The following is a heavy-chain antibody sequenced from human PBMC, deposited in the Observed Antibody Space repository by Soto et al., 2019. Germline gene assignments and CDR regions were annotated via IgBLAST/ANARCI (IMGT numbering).Heavy chain of an antibody. CDR3: ASSYCISTSCPPYYGMDV. J-gene: IGHJ6*02. V-gene: IGHV1-3*01. CDR2: INAGNGNT. CDR1: GYTFTSYA. D-gene: IGHD2-2*01. Sequence: ASVKVSCKASGYTFTSYAMHWVRQAPGQRFEWMGWINAGNGNTKYSQKFQGRVTITRDTSASTAYMELRSLRSEDTAVYYCASSYCISTSCPPYYGMDVWGQGTTVTVS.